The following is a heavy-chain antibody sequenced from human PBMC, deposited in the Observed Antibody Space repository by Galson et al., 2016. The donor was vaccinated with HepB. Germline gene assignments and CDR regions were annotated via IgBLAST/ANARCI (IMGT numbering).Heavy chain of an antibody. CDR2: ISYGGTNE. V-gene: IGHV3-30*18. CDR1: GFAFSRYG. Sequence: SLRLSCAASGFAFSRYGMHWVRQAPGKGLEWVAVISYGGTNEYYGDSVKGRFTISRDTSKNTLNLQMNSLRAEDTPLNYCAKDYGADAENTPMELDYWGPGTLVTVSS. CDR3: AKDYGADAENTPMELDY. J-gene: IGHJ4*02. D-gene: IGHD5-18*01.